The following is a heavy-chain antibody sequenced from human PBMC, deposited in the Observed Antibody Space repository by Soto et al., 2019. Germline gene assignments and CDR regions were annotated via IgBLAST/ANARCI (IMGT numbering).Heavy chain of an antibody. CDR3: AQDHTLGTECKFDP. V-gene: IGHV3-21*01. J-gene: IGHJ5*02. CDR2: ISSSSSYI. Sequence: EVQLVESGGGLVKPGGSLRLSCAASGFTFSSYSMNWVRQAPGKGLEWVSSISSSSSYIYYADSVKGRFTISRDHAKGSLDLQTNSMRAEDTAVSYCAQDHTLGTECKFDPWGQGTLVTVSS. D-gene: IGHD7-27*01. CDR1: GFTFSSYS.